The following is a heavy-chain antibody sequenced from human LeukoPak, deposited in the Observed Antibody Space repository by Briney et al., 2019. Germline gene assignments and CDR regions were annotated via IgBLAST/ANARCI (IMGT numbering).Heavy chain of an antibody. Sequence: PSETLSLTCTVSGGSISSYYWSWIRQPPGKGLEWIGYIYYSGSTNYNPSLKSRVTISVDTSKNQFSLKLSSVTAADTAVYYCARASSSGYYYVNWFDPWGQGTLVTVSS. CDR3: ARASSSGYYYVNWFDP. D-gene: IGHD3-22*01. CDR2: IYYSGST. CDR1: GGSISSYY. V-gene: IGHV4-59*01. J-gene: IGHJ5*02.